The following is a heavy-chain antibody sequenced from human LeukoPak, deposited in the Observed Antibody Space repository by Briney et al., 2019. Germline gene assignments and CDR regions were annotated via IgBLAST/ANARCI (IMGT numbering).Heavy chain of an antibody. CDR3: ARDRGNPL. CDR1: GGSISSSSYY. D-gene: IGHD1-14*01. J-gene: IGHJ4*02. CDR2: IYYSGST. Sequence: ASETLSLTCTVSGGSISSSSYYWGWIRQPPGKGLEWIGSIYYSGSTYYNPTLKSRVTISVDTSKNQFSLKLSSVTAADTAVYYCARDRGNPLWGQGTLVTVSS. V-gene: IGHV4-39*07.